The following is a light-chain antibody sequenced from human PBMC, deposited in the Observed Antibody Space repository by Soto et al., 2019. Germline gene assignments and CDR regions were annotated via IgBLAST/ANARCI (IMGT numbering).Light chain of an antibody. J-gene: IGLJ3*02. CDR3: SAWDDRLSVV. CDR2: ANN. Sequence: QSVLTQPPSASGTPGQTVTISGSGSRTNIGTNYVYWYQQFPGTAPKLLIFANNKRPSGVPERFSASKSGTSASLAISGVRSEDDAEYFCSAWDDRLSVVFGGGTKLTVL. V-gene: IGLV1-47*02. CDR1: RTNIGTNY.